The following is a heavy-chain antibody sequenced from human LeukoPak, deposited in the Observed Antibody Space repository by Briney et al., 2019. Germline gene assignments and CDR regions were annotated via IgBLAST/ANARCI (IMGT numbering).Heavy chain of an antibody. D-gene: IGHD6-19*01. V-gene: IGHV3-64*01. CDR3: AREERGLAIDY. J-gene: IGHJ4*02. CDR1: GFTFSAYT. Sequence: GGSLRLSCAAPGFTFSAYTTHRVRQAPGKGLEFVSAINKNGDSTYYANSVKGRFTISRDNSKSTLYLQLGSLRAEDMGVYYCAREERGLAIDYSGAGTQVTVSS. CDR2: INKNGDST.